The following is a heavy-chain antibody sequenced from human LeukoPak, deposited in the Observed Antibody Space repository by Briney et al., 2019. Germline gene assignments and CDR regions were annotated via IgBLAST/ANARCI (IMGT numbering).Heavy chain of an antibody. CDR2: ISGSSGII. J-gene: IGHJ4*02. CDR1: GFTFNTYT. CDR3: ARDVASSGYYYFDY. Sequence: GGSLRLSCAASGFTFNTYTMNWVRQAPGKGLEWVSYISGSSGIIDYADSVRGRFTISRDNAKNTLYLQMNSLRAEDTAVYYCARDVASSGYYYFDYWGQGTLVTVSS. D-gene: IGHD3-22*01. V-gene: IGHV3-48*01.